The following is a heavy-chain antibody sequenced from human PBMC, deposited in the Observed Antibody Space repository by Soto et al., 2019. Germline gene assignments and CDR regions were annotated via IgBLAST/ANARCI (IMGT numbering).Heavy chain of an antibody. Sequence: PGGSLRLSCEASGFRFSNYVMHWVRKAPGKGLEGVAVMCFDGTKEEYADSVKGRFTISRDNSKNTLYLEIDSLRVEDTAVYFCSRDSLLYWFGTGIGWMDVWGQGTTVTVSS. CDR3: SRDSLLYWFGTGIGWMDV. V-gene: IGHV3-30*03. CDR2: MCFDGTKE. D-gene: IGHD3-10*01. J-gene: IGHJ6*02. CDR1: GFRFSNYV.